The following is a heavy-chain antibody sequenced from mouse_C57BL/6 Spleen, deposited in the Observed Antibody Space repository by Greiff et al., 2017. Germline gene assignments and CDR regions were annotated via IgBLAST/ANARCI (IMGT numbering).Heavy chain of an antibody. V-gene: IGHV5-6*01. CDR1: GFTFSSYG. J-gene: IGHJ2*01. D-gene: IGHD4-1*01. CDR3: ARQGTVYCDD. Sequence: EVQLVESGGDLVKPGGSLKLSCAASGFTFSSYGMSWVRQTPDKRLEWVATISSGGSYTYYPDSVKGRFTISRDNAKNTLYLQMSSLKSEDTAMYYCARQGTVYCDDWGEGTTLSVSS. CDR2: ISSGGSYT.